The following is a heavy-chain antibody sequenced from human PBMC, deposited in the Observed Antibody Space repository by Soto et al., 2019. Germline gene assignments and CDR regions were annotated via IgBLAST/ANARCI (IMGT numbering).Heavy chain of an antibody. J-gene: IGHJ4*02. CDR3: ARYRISGSWSKFDY. Sequence: QVLLQESGPGLMKPSQTLSLTCTVSGLTISIASYYWRWIRQHTGKGLEWVGNIYYNGSTYYSTSLKSRVTLWVDTSKNQFSLRLASVTAADTAVYYWARYRISGSWSKFDYWGQGTLVTVSS. V-gene: IGHV4-31*03. CDR1: GLTISIASYY. D-gene: IGHD6-13*01. CDR2: IYYNGST.